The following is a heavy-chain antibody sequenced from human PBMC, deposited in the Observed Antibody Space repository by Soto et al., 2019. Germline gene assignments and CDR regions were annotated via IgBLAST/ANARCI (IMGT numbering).Heavy chain of an antibody. D-gene: IGHD3-22*01. CDR3: ARGRLRYYYDSSGYYPPPYGMDV. V-gene: IGHV4-34*01. J-gene: IGHJ6*02. Sequence: SETLSLTCAVYGGSFSGYYWSWIRQHPGKGLEWIGEINHSGSTNYNPSLKSRVTISVDTSRNQFSLKLSSVTAADTAVYYCARGRLRYYYDSSGYYPPPYGMDVWGQGTTVTVAS. CDR1: GGSFSGYY. CDR2: INHSGST.